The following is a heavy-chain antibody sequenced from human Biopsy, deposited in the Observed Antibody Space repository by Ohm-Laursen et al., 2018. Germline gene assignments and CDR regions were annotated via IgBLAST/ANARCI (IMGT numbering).Heavy chain of an antibody. D-gene: IGHD5-18*01. J-gene: IGHJ6*02. CDR1: GFTFSSHA. V-gene: IGHV3-23*01. CDR2: ITVVSGVT. Sequence: SLRLSCASSGFTFSSHAMSWVRQAPGKGLEWDSVITVVSGVTYYADPVKGRFTVSRDNSMNTMFLQMNSLRAQDAGTYYCAKWGTSMALYHFYGMDVWGQGTTVSVSS. CDR3: AKWGTSMALYHFYGMDV.